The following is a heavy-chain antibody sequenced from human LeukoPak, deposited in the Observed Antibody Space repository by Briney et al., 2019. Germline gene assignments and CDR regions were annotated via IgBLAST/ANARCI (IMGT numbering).Heavy chain of an antibody. D-gene: IGHD1-26*01. Sequence: KTSETLSLTCAVYGGSFSGYYWSWIRQPPGKGLEWIGEINHSGSTNYNPSLKSRVTISVDTSKNQFSLKLSSVTAADTAVYYCVRAIQPLIRVGAGRYFDYWGQGTLVTVSS. CDR1: GGSFSGYY. CDR3: VRAIQPLIRVGAGRYFDY. J-gene: IGHJ4*02. CDR2: INHSGST. V-gene: IGHV4-34*01.